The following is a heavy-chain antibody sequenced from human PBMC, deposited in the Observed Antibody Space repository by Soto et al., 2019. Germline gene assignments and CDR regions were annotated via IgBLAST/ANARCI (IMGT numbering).Heavy chain of an antibody. Sequence: ASVKFSCKASGYTFTSYGISWLRQAPGQGLELMGWLSAYNGNTNYAQNVQGSVTMTTDTSTSTACMQLRSLSSDDTAVYYCARELIAAAGSFDYWGQGTLVTVSS. V-gene: IGHV1-18*04. CDR3: ARELIAAAGSFDY. CDR1: GYTFTSYG. CDR2: LSAYNGNT. D-gene: IGHD6-13*01. J-gene: IGHJ4*02.